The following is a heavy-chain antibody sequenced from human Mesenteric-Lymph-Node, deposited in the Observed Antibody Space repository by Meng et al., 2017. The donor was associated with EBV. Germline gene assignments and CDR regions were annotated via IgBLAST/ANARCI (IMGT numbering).Heavy chain of an antibody. V-gene: IGHV3-74*01. CDR1: GFTFSSYW. CDR3: AATPRGEFYFDY. J-gene: IGHJ4*02. Sequence: EVQRVESGGGLVQPGGSLRLSCAASGFTFSSYWMHWVRQAPGKGLVWVSRINSDGSSTSYADSVKGRFTISRDNAKNTLYLQMNSLRAEDTAVYYCAATPRGEFYFDYWGQGTLVTVSS. CDR2: INSDGSST. D-gene: IGHD3-10*01.